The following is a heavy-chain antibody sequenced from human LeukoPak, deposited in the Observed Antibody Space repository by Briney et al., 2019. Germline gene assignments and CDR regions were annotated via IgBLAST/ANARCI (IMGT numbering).Heavy chain of an antibody. CDR3: AREVESSSWYFANYYYYYYMDV. CDR2: IKQDGSEK. Sequence: PGGSLRLSCAASGFTFSSYWMSWVRQAPGKGLEWVANIKQDGSEKYYVDSVKGRFTISRDNAKNSLYLQMNSLRAEDTAVYYCAREVESSSWYFANYYYYYYMDVWGKGTTVTVSS. V-gene: IGHV3-7*01. J-gene: IGHJ6*03. D-gene: IGHD6-13*01. CDR1: GFTFSSYW.